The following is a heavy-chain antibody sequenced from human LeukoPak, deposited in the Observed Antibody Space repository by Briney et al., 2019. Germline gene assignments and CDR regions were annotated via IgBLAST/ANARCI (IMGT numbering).Heavy chain of an antibody. CDR1: GFTLSSYL. CDR2: ISSSSSTV. Sequence: GGSLRLFCAACGFTLSSYLWNLVDQAPGKGLEWVSYISSSSSTVYYADSAKGRFTISRDNARNPLYLQMNSLRDEDTAVYYCARDIYCSGHSCYAGAFDIWGQGTMVTVSS. V-gene: IGHV3-48*02. J-gene: IGHJ3*02. D-gene: IGHD2-15*01. CDR3: ARDIYCSGHSCYAGAFDI.